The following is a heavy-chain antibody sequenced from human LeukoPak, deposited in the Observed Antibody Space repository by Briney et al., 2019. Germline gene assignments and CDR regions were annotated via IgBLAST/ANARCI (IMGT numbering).Heavy chain of an antibody. CDR1: GFTFSSYS. V-gene: IGHV3-21*01. Sequence: GGSLRLSCAAAGFTFSSYSMNWVRQAPGKGLEWVSSISSSSSYIYYADSVKGRFTISRDNAKNSLYLQMNSLRAEDTAVYYCARDSSYDSSGYLTNWYFDLWGRGTLVTVSS. CDR2: ISSSSSYI. CDR3: ARDSSYDSSGYLTNWYFDL. D-gene: IGHD3-22*01. J-gene: IGHJ2*01.